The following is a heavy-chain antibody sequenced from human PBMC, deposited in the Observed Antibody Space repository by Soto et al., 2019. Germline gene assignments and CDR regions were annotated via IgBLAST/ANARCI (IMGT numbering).Heavy chain of an antibody. CDR3: AHPRGYGVFDAYDI. CDR2: ISAGGGTT. CDR1: GYSFTTYA. Sequence: GESLKISCRASGYSFTTYAMSWVRQAPGKGLEWVSAISAGGGTTYYADSVKGRFTISRDNSMNALYLQIHSLRVEDTAVYYCAHPRGYGVFDAYDIWGQGTMVTVSS. V-gene: IGHV3-23*01. D-gene: IGHD4-17*01. J-gene: IGHJ3*02.